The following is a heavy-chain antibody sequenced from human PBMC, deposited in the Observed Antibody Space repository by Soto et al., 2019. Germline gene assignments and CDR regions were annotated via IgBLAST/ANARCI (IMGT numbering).Heavy chain of an antibody. J-gene: IGHJ4*02. CDR3: ARDPDPRGGGVRLEYYFDY. D-gene: IGHD3-16*01. CDR2: ISYDGSNK. Sequence: QVQLVESGGGVVQPGRSLRLSCAASGFTFSSYAMHWVRQAPGKGLEWVAVISYDGSNKYYADSVKGRFTISRDNSKNTLYLQMNSLRAEDTAVYYCARDPDPRGGGVRLEYYFDYWGQGTLVTVSS. V-gene: IGHV3-30-3*01. CDR1: GFTFSSYA.